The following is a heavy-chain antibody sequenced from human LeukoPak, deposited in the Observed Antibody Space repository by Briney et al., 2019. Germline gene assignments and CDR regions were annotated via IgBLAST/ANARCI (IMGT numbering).Heavy chain of an antibody. CDR1: GFTFSSYA. V-gene: IGHV3-30*04. CDR3: ARGNDWNPFDY. CDR2: ISYDGSNK. D-gene: IGHD1-1*01. J-gene: IGHJ4*02. Sequence: GRSLRLSCAASGFTFSSYAMHWVRQAPGKGLEWVAVISYDGSNKYYADSVKGRFIISRDNSKNTLYLQMNSLRAEDTAVYYCARGNDWNPFDYWGQGTLVTVSS.